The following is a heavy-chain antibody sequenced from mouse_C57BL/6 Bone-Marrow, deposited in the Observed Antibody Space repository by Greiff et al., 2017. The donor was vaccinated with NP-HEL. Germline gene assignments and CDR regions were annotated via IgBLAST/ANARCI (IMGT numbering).Heavy chain of an antibody. V-gene: IGHV1-59*01. CDR1: GYTFTSYW. D-gene: IGHD1-1*01. Sequence: VQLKQPGAELVRPGTSVKLSCKASGYTFTSYWMHWVKQRPGQGLEWIGVIDPSDSYTNYNQKFKGKATLTVDTSSSTAYMQLSSLTSEDSAVYYCARDYYGPYYFDYWGQGTTLTVSS. CDR3: ARDYYGPYYFDY. J-gene: IGHJ2*01. CDR2: IDPSDSYT.